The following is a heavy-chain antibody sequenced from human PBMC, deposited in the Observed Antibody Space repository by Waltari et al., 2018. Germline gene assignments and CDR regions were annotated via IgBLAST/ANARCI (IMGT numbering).Heavy chain of an antibody. J-gene: IGHJ4*02. V-gene: IGHV4-39*07. CDR1: GDYISSSHYY. Sequence: QLQESGPGLMKPSETLSLTCTVSGDYISSSHYYWGWIRHPPGKGLEWIGSIYYSGNTYYNPSLKSRATVAVDTSKNQFSLNLISVTAADTAVYFCARDFTVRYFDWLSQGDLYYFDNWGQGTLVTVSP. CDR2: IYYSGNT. CDR3: ARDFTVRYFDWLSQGDLYYFDN. D-gene: IGHD3-9*01.